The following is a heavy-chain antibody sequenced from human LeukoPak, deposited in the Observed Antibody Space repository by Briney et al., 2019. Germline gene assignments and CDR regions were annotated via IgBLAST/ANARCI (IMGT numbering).Heavy chain of an antibody. D-gene: IGHD2-8*02. Sequence: ASVKVSCKASGYTFTNYAFSWVRQAPGQGLEWMGRIIPILGIANYAQKFQGRVTITADKSTSTAYMELSSLRSEDTAVYYCARDGGVPFDYWGQGTLVTVSS. V-gene: IGHV1-69*04. CDR2: IIPILGIA. J-gene: IGHJ4*02. CDR1: GYTFTNYA. CDR3: ARDGGVPFDY.